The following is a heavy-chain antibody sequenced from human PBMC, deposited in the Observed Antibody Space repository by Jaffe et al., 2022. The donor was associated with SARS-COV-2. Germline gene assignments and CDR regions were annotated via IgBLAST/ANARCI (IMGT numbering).Heavy chain of an antibody. V-gene: IGHV4-4*02. Sequence: QVQLQESGPGLVKPSGTLSLTCAVSGGSISSSNWWSWVRQPPGKGLEWIGEIYHSGSTNYNPSLKSRVTISVDKSKNQFSLKLSSVTAADTAVYYCARDLIIYDILTGSKYGMDVWGQGTTVTVSS. CDR3: ARDLIIYDILTGSKYGMDV. J-gene: IGHJ6*02. CDR1: GGSISSSNW. D-gene: IGHD3-9*01. CDR2: IYHSGST.